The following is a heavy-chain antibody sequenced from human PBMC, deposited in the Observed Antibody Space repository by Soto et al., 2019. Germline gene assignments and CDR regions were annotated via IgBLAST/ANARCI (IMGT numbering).Heavy chain of an antibody. CDR2: INSDVSST. CDR3: ARVPRPASYYYYGMDV. V-gene: IGHV3-74*01. CDR1: GFTFSSYW. J-gene: IGHJ6*01. Sequence: EVQLVESGGGLVQPGGSLRLACAASGFTFSSYWLHWVRQAPGKGLVWVSRINSDVSSTSYAESVKVRFTISRDNAKNTLYLQLNSLRDEDRDVYYCARVPRPASYYYYGMDVGGQGTTVTGSS.